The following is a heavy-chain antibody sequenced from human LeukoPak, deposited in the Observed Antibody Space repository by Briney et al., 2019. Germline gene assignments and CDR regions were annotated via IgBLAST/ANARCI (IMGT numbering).Heavy chain of an antibody. Sequence: GGSLRLSCAASGFTFDDYAMHWVRQAPGKGLEWDSGISWNSGSIGYADSVKGRFTISRDNAKNSLYLQMNSLRAEDTALYYCARDGTIFGVVIIGGIFDYWGQGTLVTVSS. V-gene: IGHV3-9*01. D-gene: IGHD3-3*01. CDR2: ISWNSGSI. J-gene: IGHJ4*02. CDR1: GFTFDDYA. CDR3: ARDGTIFGVVIIGGIFDY.